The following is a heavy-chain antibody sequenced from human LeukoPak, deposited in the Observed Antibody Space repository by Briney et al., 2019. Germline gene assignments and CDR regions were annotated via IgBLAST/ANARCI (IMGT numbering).Heavy chain of an antibody. D-gene: IGHD1-26*01. CDR2: IYYSGST. V-gene: IGHV4-59*01. Sequence: SETLSLTCTVSGGSISSYYWSWIRQPPGKGLEWIGYIYYSGSTNYNPSLKSRVTISVDTSKNQFSLKLSSVTAADTAVYYCARVEKWELLYWFDPWGQGTLATVSS. CDR1: GGSISSYY. J-gene: IGHJ5*02. CDR3: ARVEKWELLYWFDP.